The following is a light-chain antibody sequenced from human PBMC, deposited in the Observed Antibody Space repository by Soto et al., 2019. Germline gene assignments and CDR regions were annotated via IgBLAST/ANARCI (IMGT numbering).Light chain of an antibody. V-gene: IGLV1-40*01. Sequence: QSVLTQPPSVSGAPGQRVTISCTESSSNIGAGFGVQWYQQLPGTAPKLLIYGNTNRPSGVPDRFSGSKSGTSASLAITGLQAEDEADYYCQSYDSSLSGLVFGGGTKVTVL. CDR1: SSNIGAGFG. CDR2: GNT. CDR3: QSYDSSLSGLV. J-gene: IGLJ2*01.